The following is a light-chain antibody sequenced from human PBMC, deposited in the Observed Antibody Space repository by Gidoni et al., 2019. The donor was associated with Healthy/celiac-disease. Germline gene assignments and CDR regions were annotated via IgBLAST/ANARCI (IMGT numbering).Light chain of an antibody. Sequence: QSALTPPPSVSGSPGQSVTISCTGTSSVVGVYNYVSWYQQHPGKAPKLMIYDVSKRPSGVPDRFSGSKSGNTASLTISGLQAEDEADYYCCSYAGSYTYVFGTGTKVTVL. J-gene: IGLJ1*01. CDR2: DVS. CDR1: SSVVGVYNY. V-gene: IGLV2-11*01. CDR3: CSYAGSYTYV.